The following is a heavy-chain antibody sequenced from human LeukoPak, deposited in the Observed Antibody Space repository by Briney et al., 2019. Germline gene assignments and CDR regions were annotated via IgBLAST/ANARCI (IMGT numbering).Heavy chain of an antibody. CDR1: GFTVSSNY. J-gene: IGHJ6*03. V-gene: IGHV3-53*01. CDR3: AKDLYTSGRIRDYYYYMDV. Sequence: GGSLRLSCAASGFTVSSNYMSWVRQAPGKGLEWVSIIYSGGSTFYADSVKGRFTISRDNSKNTLSLQMNSLRAEDTAVYYCAKDLYTSGRIRDYYYYMDVWGKGTTVTVSS. CDR2: IYSGGST. D-gene: IGHD6-19*01.